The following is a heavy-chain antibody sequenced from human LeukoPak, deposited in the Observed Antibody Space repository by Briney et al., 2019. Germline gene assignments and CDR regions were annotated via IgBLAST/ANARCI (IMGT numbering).Heavy chain of an antibody. D-gene: IGHD5-12*01. Sequence: PGGSLRLSSAASGFTFNNYAVNWVRQAPGKGLEWVSAISSSGGGTYYADSVKGRFTISRDNSKNTLYLQMNSLRVEDTAIYYCAKAPQGKSGYALPANWGQGTLVTVSS. J-gene: IGHJ4*02. CDR2: ISSSGGGT. V-gene: IGHV3-23*01. CDR3: AKAPQGKSGYALPAN. CDR1: GFTFNNYA.